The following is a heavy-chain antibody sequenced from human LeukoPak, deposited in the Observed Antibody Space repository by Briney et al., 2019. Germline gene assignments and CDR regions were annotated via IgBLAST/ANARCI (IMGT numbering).Heavy chain of an antibody. CDR2: IYYTGSAT. V-gene: IGHV4-39*07. Sequence: SETLSLTCTVPGGSISSSSYYCGWVRQPPGKGLEWLGTIYYTGSATDSNPSLKSRVTISVDTSKNQFSLKLSSVTAADTAVYYCARDRSSWYGYFDYWGQGTLVTVSS. D-gene: IGHD6-13*01. J-gene: IGHJ4*02. CDR3: ARDRSSWYGYFDY. CDR1: GGSISSSSYY.